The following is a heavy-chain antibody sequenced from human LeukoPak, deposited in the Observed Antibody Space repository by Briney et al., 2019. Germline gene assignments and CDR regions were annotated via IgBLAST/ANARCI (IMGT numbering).Heavy chain of an antibody. CDR2: ISAYNGNI. J-gene: IGHJ3*02. V-gene: IGHV1-18*01. CDR3: ARSVPAATLDSDAFDI. D-gene: IGHD2-2*01. CDR1: VYTFTTYG. Sequence: ASVTVSSTASVYTFTTYGISWVRQAPGQGLEWMGWISAYNGNINYAQNLQGRVTMTTDTSTSTAYMELRSLRSDDTAVYYCARSVPAATLDSDAFDIWGQGTMVIVSS.